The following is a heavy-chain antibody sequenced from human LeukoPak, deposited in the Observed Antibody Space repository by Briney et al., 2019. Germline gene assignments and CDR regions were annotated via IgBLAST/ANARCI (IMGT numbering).Heavy chain of an antibody. J-gene: IGHJ3*02. CDR3: ASQRTYYYDSSGYYGAFDI. CDR2: IYDSGST. V-gene: IGHV4-59*01. Sequence: PSETLSLTCSVSGGSISSSFWTWIRQPPGKGLEWIGYIYDSGSTNYNPSLKSRVTISVDTSKNQFSLKLSSVTAADTAVYYCASQRTYYYDSSGYYGAFDIWGQGTMVTVSS. CDR1: GGSISSSF. D-gene: IGHD3-22*01.